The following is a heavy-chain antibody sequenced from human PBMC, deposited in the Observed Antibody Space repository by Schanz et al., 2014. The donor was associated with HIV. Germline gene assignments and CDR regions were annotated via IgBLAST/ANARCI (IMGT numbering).Heavy chain of an antibody. V-gene: IGHV3-33*08. J-gene: IGHJ4*02. Sequence: VQLVESGGALVQPGGSLRLSCVASGFTFSSYGMHWVRQVPGKGLEWVAVIWFDGSNKYYGDSVKGRFTIARDNSKNTLYLQMNSLRVEDTAVYHCVRDQSLWGSGEKEGENWGQGTQVNASS. CDR3: VRDQSLWGSGEKEGEN. D-gene: IGHD3-16*01. CDR2: IWFDGSNK. CDR1: GFTFSSYG.